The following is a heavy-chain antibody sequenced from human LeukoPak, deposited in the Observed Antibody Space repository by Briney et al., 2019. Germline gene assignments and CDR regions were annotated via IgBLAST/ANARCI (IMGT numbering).Heavy chain of an antibody. D-gene: IGHD2-2*01. CDR1: GGSFSGYY. CDR2: INHSGST. Sequence: PSETLSLTCAVYGGSFSGYYWSWIRQPPGKGLEWIGEINHSGSTNYNPSLESRVTISVDTSKNQFSLKLSSVTAADTAVYYCARYCSSTSCPFDYWGQGTLVTVSS. V-gene: IGHV4-34*01. J-gene: IGHJ4*02. CDR3: ARYCSSTSCPFDY.